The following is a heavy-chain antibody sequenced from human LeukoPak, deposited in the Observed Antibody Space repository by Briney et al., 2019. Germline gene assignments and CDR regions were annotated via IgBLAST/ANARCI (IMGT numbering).Heavy chain of an antibody. CDR2: ISYDGSNK. CDR3: AKDRATMIFDY. V-gene: IGHV3-30*18. D-gene: IGHD3-22*01. J-gene: IGHJ4*02. Sequence: GESLRLSCAASGFTFSSYGMHWVRQAPGKGLEWVAVISYDGSNKYYADSVKGRFTISRDNSKNTLYLQMNSLRAEDTAVYYCAKDRATMIFDYWGQGTLVTVSS. CDR1: GFTFSSYG.